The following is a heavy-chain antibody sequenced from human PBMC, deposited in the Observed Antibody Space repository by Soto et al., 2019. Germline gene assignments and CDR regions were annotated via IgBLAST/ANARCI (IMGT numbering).Heavy chain of an antibody. Sequence: GGSLRLSCAASGFTFSSYSMNWVRQAPGKGLEWVSSISSSSSYIYYADSVKGRFTISRDNAKNSLYLQMNSLRAEDTAVYYCERDAEWLRYSNWFDPWGQGTLVTVYS. CDR1: GFTFSSYS. D-gene: IGHD5-12*01. CDR2: ISSSSSYI. V-gene: IGHV3-21*01. CDR3: ERDAEWLRYSNWFDP. J-gene: IGHJ5*02.